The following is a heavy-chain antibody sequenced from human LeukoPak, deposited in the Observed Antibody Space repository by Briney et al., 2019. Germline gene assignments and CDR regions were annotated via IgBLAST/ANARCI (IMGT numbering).Heavy chain of an antibody. Sequence: GESLKISCKAFGFSFTSYWIGWVRQKPGRGLEWMGTIYPGDSDTRYSPSFEGQVTISADNSIRTAYLQWSSLEASDTAMYYCAKHDAVTATSLDSWGQGTLVTVSS. CDR2: IYPGDSDT. V-gene: IGHV5-51*01. CDR1: GFSFTSYW. CDR3: AKHDAVTATSLDS. J-gene: IGHJ4*02. D-gene: IGHD2-21*02.